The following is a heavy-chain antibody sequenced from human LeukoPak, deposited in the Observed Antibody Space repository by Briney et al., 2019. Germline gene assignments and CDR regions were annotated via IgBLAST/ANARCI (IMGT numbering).Heavy chain of an antibody. D-gene: IGHD5-24*01. CDR2: IYASGST. CDR1: GASISHYS. V-gene: IGHV4-59*01. J-gene: IGHJ4*02. CDR3: ARDDGFNSLGH. Sequence: SETLSLTCAVSGASISHYSWRWIQQPPGKGLEWIGDIYASGSTSYNPSHTGRVTTSKDTSKNHFSLKLISVTAADTAVYYCARDDGFNSLGHWGQGTLVTVSS.